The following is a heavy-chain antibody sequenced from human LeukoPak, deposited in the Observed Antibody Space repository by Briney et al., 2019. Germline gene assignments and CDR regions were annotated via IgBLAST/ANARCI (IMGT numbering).Heavy chain of an antibody. J-gene: IGHJ4*02. V-gene: IGHV3-11*01. CDR3: AREMGGDYDSGTFFDL. CDR1: EFVFSDYY. D-gene: IGHD3-10*01. Sequence: KPGGSLRLSCAASEFVFSDYYMSWVRQAPGKGLEWVSYISSGGDTKYYADSVKGRFTISRDNAKTAVYLKMINLRAENTAVDYCAREMGGDYDSGTFFDLWGQGNMVTVSS. CDR2: ISSGGDTK.